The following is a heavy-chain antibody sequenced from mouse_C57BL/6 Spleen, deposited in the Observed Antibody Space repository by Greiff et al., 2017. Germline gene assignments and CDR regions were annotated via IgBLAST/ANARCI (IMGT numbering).Heavy chain of an antibody. D-gene: IGHD2-5*01. CDR3: ARSGYYSNYGFAY. V-gene: IGHV14-3*01. CDR2: IDPANGNT. J-gene: IGHJ3*01. CDR1: GFNIKNTY. Sequence: VQLKESVAELVRPGASVKLSCTASGFNIKNTYMHWVKQRPEQGLEWIGRIDPANGNTKYAPKFQGKATITADTSSNTAYLQLSSLTSEDTAIYYCARSGYYSNYGFAYWGQGTLVTVSA.